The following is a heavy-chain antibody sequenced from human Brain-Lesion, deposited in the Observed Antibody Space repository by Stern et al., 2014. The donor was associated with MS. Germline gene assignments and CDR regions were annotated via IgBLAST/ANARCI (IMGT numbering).Heavy chain of an antibody. CDR3: ARPQADWGGFDI. CDR2: IYNIGTT. J-gene: IGHJ3*02. D-gene: IGHD7-27*01. CDR1: GGSVNTGRYY. V-gene: IGHV4-61*01. Sequence: QVQLVESGPGLVKPSETLSLTCTVSGGSVNTGRYYWSWIRQPPGKGLVLIGYIYNIGTTNYSPSLRDRVTISLDTSKNQFSLKLRFVTAADTAVYYCARPQADWGGFDIWGQGKIVTVSS.